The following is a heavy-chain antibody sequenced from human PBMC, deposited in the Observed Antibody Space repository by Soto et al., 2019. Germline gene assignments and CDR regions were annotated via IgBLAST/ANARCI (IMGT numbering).Heavy chain of an antibody. V-gene: IGHV3-7*01. CDR1: GFTFSSYW. Sequence: GGSLRLSCAASGFTFSSYWMSWVRQAPGKGLEWVANIKQDGSEKYYVDSVKGRFTISRDNAKNSLYLQMNSLRAEDTAVYYCARDAIGYCSGGSCYVDAFDIWGQGTMVTV. J-gene: IGHJ3*02. CDR2: IKQDGSEK. D-gene: IGHD2-15*01. CDR3: ARDAIGYCSGGSCYVDAFDI.